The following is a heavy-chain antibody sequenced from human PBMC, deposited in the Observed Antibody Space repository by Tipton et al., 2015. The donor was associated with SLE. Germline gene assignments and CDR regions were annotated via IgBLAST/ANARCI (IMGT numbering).Heavy chain of an antibody. CDR2: ISWNSGSI. Sequence: RSLRLSCAASGFNFNDYAMHWVRQVAGKGLEWVSGISWNSGSIGYADSVKGRLTISRDNAKNSLYLQMNSLRAEDTALYYCAKDSGAGRFYGFDIWGQGTMVTVSP. D-gene: IGHD1-26*01. CDR3: AKDSGAGRFYGFDI. J-gene: IGHJ3*02. V-gene: IGHV3-9*01. CDR1: GFNFNDYA.